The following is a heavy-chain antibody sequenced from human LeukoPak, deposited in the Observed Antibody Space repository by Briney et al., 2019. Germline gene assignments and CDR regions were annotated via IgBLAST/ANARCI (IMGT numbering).Heavy chain of an antibody. Sequence: SETLSLTCTVSGGSISSYYWSWLRQPAGKGLEWIGRIYTSGSTNYNPSLKSRVTMSVDTSKNQFSLKLSSVTAADTAVYYCARELPGYGSGSSPFDYWGQGTLVTVSS. D-gene: IGHD3-10*01. V-gene: IGHV4-4*07. CDR2: IYTSGST. CDR3: ARELPGYGSGSSPFDY. CDR1: GGSISSYY. J-gene: IGHJ4*02.